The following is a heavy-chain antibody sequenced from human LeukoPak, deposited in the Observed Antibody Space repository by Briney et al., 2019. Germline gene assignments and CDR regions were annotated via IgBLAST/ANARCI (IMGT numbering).Heavy chain of an antibody. Sequence: GGSLRPSYADSGFTFSTYAMVWVRQSPGKGLEWVSSIKGGGGDPFYADSVKGRFTISRDNSKNTLFLQLNSLRAEDSAVYYCAKGGHDFNPFYWWGQGTLVTVSS. CDR2: IKGGGGDP. D-gene: IGHD2-21*02. J-gene: IGHJ4*02. CDR3: AKGGHDFNPFYW. CDR1: GFTFSTYA. V-gene: IGHV3-23*01.